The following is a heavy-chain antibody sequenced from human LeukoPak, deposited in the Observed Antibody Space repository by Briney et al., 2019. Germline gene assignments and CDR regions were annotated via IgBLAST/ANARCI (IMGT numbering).Heavy chain of an antibody. D-gene: IGHD6-19*01. V-gene: IGHV5-51*01. CDR3: ARQLVSSGWSDF. J-gene: IGHJ4*02. CDR1: GYSFSSYW. CDR2: IYPGDSDT. Sequence: GESLKISCKGSGYSFSSYWIGWVRQMPGKGLEWMGVIYPGDSDTRYSPSFQGRVTISADKSISTAYLQWSSLKASDTAIYYCARQLVSSGWSDFWGQGTLVTVSS.